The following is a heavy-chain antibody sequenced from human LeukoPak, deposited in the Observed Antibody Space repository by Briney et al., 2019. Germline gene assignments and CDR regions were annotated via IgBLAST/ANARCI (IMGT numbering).Heavy chain of an antibody. CDR2: INHSGST. CDR1: GGSISSYY. V-gene: IGHV4-34*01. CDR3: ARRRWPPSNYDY. Sequence: SETLSLTCTVSGGSISSYYWSWIRQPPGKGLEWIGEINHSGSTNYNPSLKSRVTISVDTSKNQFSLKLSSVTAADTAVYYCARRRWPPSNYDYWGQGTLVTVSS. D-gene: IGHD4-23*01. J-gene: IGHJ4*02.